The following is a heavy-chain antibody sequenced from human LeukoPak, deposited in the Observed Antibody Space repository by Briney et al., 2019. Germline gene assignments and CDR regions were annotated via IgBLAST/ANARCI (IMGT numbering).Heavy chain of an antibody. CDR3: ARSDTVTTDYYYYYYMDV. D-gene: IGHD4-11*01. J-gene: IGHJ6*03. CDR2: INPNSGGT. CDR1: GYTFTGYY. Sequence: ASVKVSCKASGYTFTGYYMHWVRQAPGQGLEWMGWINPNSGGTNYAQKFQGRVTMTRDTSISTAYMELSRLRSDDTAVYYCARSDTVTTDYYYYYYMDVWGKGTTVTVSS. V-gene: IGHV1-2*02.